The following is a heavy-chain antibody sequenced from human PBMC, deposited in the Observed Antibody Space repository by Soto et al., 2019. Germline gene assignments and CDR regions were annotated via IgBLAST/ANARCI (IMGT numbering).Heavy chain of an antibody. CDR1: GFTFSNAW. V-gene: IGHV3-15*01. CDR2: IKSKTDGGIT. D-gene: IGHD3-22*01. Sequence: LRLSCAASGFTFSNAWMSWVRQAPGKGLEWVGRIKSKTDGGITDYAAPVKGRFTISRDDSKNTLYLQMNSLKTEDTAVYYCTTGPRSDYYDSSGYWDYYYGMDVWGQGTTVTVSS. CDR3: TTGPRSDYYDSSGYWDYYYGMDV. J-gene: IGHJ6*02.